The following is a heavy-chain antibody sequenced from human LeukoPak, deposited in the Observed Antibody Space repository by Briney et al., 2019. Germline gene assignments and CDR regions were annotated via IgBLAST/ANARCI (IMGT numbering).Heavy chain of an antibody. CDR1: GFTFDDYA. CDR3: AKDGGPGSGWYGRYYYGMDV. Sequence: PGESLRLSCAASGFTFDDYAMHWVRQAPGKGLEWVSLISGDGGSTYYADSVKGRFTISRDNSKNSLYLQMNSLRTEDTALYYCAKDGGPGSGWYGRYYYGMDVWGQGTTVTVSS. J-gene: IGHJ6*02. D-gene: IGHD6-19*01. CDR2: ISGDGGST. V-gene: IGHV3-43*02.